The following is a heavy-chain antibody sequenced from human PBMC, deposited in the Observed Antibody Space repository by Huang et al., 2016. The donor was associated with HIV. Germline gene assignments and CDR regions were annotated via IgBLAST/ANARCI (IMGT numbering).Heavy chain of an antibody. J-gene: IGHJ4*02. CDR1: GYSFTAYF. CDR3: ARGHTRRDFYDSSGYDFDY. CDR2: NNPKIGVT. V-gene: IGHV1-2*02. D-gene: IGHD3-22*01. Sequence: QVQLVQSGAEVKRPGASVKVSCTASGYSFTAYFIHWVRQAPGEWREGRGWNNPKIGVTHDGLRFQGRVTMTSDTSSSTVDMELSGLRSDDTAVYYCARGHTRRDFYDSSGYDFDYWGQGTLVTVSS.